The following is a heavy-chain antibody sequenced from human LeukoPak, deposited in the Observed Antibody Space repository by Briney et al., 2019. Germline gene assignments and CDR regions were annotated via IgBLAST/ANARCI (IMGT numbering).Heavy chain of an antibody. J-gene: IGHJ4*02. Sequence: ASVKVSCKASGYTFTGCCMHWVRQAPGQGLEWMGWINPNSGGTHYAQKFQGRVTMTRDTSISTAYMELSSLRSDDTALYYCASGSSLDGSSGWPTHYYWGQGALVTVSS. CDR2: INPNSGGT. CDR1: GYTFTGCC. V-gene: IGHV1-2*02. D-gene: IGHD6-19*01. CDR3: ASGSSLDGSSGWPTHYY.